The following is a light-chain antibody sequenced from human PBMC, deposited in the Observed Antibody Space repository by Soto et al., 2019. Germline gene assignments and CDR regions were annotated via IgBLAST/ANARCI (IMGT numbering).Light chain of an antibody. J-gene: IGLJ1*01. CDR1: SSDVGDYNY. V-gene: IGLV2-8*01. Sequence: QSALTQPPSASGSPGQSVTISCTGTSSDVGDYNYVSWYQHHPGKAPKLMIYEVNKRPSGVPDRFSGSKPGNTASLTVSGLQAEDEADYYCISYAGSNNVCPYVFGTGTKLTVL. CDR2: EVN. CDR3: ISYAGSNNVCPYV.